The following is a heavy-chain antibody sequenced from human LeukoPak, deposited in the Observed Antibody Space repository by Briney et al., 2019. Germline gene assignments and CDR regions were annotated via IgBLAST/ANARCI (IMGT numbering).Heavy chain of an antibody. Sequence: SETLSLACAVYGGSFSGYYWSWIRHPPGKGLEWIGEINHSGSTNYNPSLKSRVTISVDTSKNQFSLKLSSVTAADTAVYYCARASPFNYYDSSPFDYWGRGTLVTVSS. V-gene: IGHV4-34*01. CDR3: ARASPFNYYDSSPFDY. CDR2: INHSGST. D-gene: IGHD3-22*01. CDR1: GGSFSGYY. J-gene: IGHJ4*02.